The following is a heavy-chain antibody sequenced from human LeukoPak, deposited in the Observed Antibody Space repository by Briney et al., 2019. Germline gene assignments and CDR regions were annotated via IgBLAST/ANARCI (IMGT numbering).Heavy chain of an antibody. CDR2: TSYDGSNK. Sequence: GRSLRLSCAASGFTFSTYTMHWVRQAPGKGLEWVAVTSYDGSNKYYADSVKGRFTISRDNSKNTLYLQMNSLRAEDTAVYYCARVQEIAATDYWGQGTLVTVSS. CDR3: ARVQEIAATDY. CDR1: GFTFSTYT. D-gene: IGHD2-15*01. V-gene: IGHV3-30*04. J-gene: IGHJ4*02.